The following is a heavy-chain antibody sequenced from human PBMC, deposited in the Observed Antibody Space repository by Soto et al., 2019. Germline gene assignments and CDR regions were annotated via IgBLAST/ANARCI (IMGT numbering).Heavy chain of an antibody. V-gene: IGHV1-46*01. J-gene: IGHJ3*02. Sequence: ASVKVSCKASGYTFTSYYMHWVRQAPGQGLEWMGVINPGGGSTSYAQKFQGRVTMTRDTSISTAYMELSRLRSDDTAVYYCARGWDDSSGYYQPGDAFDIWGQGTMVTVSS. CDR1: GYTFTSYY. CDR3: ARGWDDSSGYYQPGDAFDI. CDR2: INPGGGST. D-gene: IGHD3-22*01.